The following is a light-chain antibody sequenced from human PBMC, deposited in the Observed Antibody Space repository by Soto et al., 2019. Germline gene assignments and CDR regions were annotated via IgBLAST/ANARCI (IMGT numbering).Light chain of an antibody. V-gene: IGKV2-30*01. CDR1: QSLVGGNGNTY. Sequence: DVVMAQSPLSLSVTLGQPASISCRSSQSLVGGNGNTYLNWLQQRPGQSPRRLIHKVFERDSGVPDRFGGSGSATDFTLKVSSVEAEDVGVYFCMQSSHWPYTFGLGTKLEI. J-gene: IGKJ2*01. CDR2: KVF. CDR3: MQSSHWPYT.